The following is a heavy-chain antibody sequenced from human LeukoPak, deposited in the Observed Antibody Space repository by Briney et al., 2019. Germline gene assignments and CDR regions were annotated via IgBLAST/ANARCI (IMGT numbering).Heavy chain of an antibody. CDR3: ASYYGSGSYYNVVDY. D-gene: IGHD3-10*01. V-gene: IGHV3-48*01. Sequence: GGSLRLSCAASGFTFSSYSMNWVRQAPGKGREWVSYISISRSTIDYADSVKGRFTISRDNAKNSLYLQMNSLRAEDTAVYYCASYYGSGSYYNVVDYWGQGTLVTVSS. CDR2: ISISRSTI. CDR1: GFTFSSYS. J-gene: IGHJ4*02.